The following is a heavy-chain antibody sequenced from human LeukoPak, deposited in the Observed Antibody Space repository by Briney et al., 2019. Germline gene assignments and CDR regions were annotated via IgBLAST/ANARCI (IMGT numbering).Heavy chain of an antibody. Sequence: ASVKVSCKVSGYTLTELSMHWVRQAPGKGLEWMGGFDPEDGETIYAQKFQGRVTMTEDTSTDTAYMELSSLRSEDTAVYYCATVIVVVGGNWFDPWGQGTLSPSPQ. D-gene: IGHD1-26*01. CDR1: GYTLTELS. CDR2: FDPEDGET. J-gene: IGHJ5*02. CDR3: ATVIVVVGGNWFDP. V-gene: IGHV1-24*01.